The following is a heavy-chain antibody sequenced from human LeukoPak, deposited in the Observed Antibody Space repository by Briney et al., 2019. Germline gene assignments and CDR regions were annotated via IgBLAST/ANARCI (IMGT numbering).Heavy chain of an antibody. CDR3: ARGLTKIDP. CDR1: GFTFSSYA. V-gene: IGHV3-30*04. Sequence: PGGALRLSCAASGFTFSSYAMHWVRQAPGKGLEWVAVISYDGSNKYYADSVKGRFTISRDNSKNTLYLQMNSLRAEDTAVYYCARGLTKIDPWGQGTLVTVSS. CDR2: ISYDGSNK. J-gene: IGHJ5*02. D-gene: IGHD4-11*01.